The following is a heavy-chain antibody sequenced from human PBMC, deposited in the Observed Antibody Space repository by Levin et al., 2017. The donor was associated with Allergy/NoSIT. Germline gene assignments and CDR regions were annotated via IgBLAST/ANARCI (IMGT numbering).Heavy chain of an antibody. CDR3: ARDPDGIDGVSFDY. CDR2: IKQDGSVK. D-gene: IGHD3-10*01. J-gene: IGHJ4*02. CDR1: GFTFSSDW. Sequence: GGSLRLSCAASGFTFSSDWMNWVRQAPGKGLEWVANIKQDGSVKYYADSVKGRFTISRDNAKNSLYLQMNSLRAEDTAVYYCARDPDGIDGVSFDYWGQGTLVTVS. V-gene: IGHV3-7*01.